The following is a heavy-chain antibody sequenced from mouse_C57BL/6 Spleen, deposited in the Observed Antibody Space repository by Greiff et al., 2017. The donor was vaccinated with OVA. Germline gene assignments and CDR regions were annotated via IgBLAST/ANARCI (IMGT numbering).Heavy chain of an antibody. J-gene: IGHJ1*03. D-gene: IGHD1-1*01. Sequence: EVKLVESGPELVKPGASVKMSCKASGYTFTDYNMPWVKQSHGKSLEWIGYINPNNGGTSYNQKFKGKATLTVNKSSSTAYMELRSLTSEDSAVYYCARDYYGSSRYWYFDVWGTGTTVTVSS. V-gene: IGHV1-22*01. CDR1: GYTFTDYN. CDR2: INPNNGGT. CDR3: ARDYYGSSRYWYFDV.